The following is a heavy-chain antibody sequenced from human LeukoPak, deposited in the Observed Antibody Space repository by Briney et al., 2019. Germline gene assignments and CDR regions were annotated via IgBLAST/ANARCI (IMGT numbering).Heavy chain of an antibody. Sequence: GRSLRLSCAASGFTFSIYGMHWVRQAPGKGLGWVAVVSYDGTDKYYPDSVKGRFIISRDNSKNTIYLQMNSLRPEDTAVYYCAKDLGYRDYYAMDAWGQGTTVTVSS. CDR3: AKDLGYRDYYAMDA. CDR2: VSYDGTDK. D-gene: IGHD2-15*01. V-gene: IGHV3-30*18. CDR1: GFTFSIYG. J-gene: IGHJ6*02.